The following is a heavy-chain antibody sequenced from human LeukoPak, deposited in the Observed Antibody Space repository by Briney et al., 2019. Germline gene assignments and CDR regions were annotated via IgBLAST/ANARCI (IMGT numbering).Heavy chain of an antibody. Sequence: SGGSLRLSCAASGFTFSSYAMHWVRQAPGKGLEWVAVISYDGSNKYYADSVKGRFTISRDNSKNTLYLQMNSLRAEDTAVYYCARDPPHSGSYAAFDYWGQGTLVTVSS. CDR1: GFTFSSYA. J-gene: IGHJ4*02. V-gene: IGHV3-30-3*01. D-gene: IGHD1-26*01. CDR2: ISYDGSNK. CDR3: ARDPPHSGSYAAFDY.